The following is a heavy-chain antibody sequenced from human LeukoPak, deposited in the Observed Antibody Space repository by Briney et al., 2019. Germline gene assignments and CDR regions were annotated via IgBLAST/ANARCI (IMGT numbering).Heavy chain of an antibody. D-gene: IGHD5-24*01. CDR2: IYYSGST. CDR3: ARAVDGDAFDI. J-gene: IGHJ3*02. V-gene: IGHV4-59*01. CDR1: GGSISSYY. Sequence: SETVSLTCTVSGGSISSYYWSWIRQPPGKGLEWIGYIYYSGSTNYNPSLKSRVTISVDTSKNQFSLKLSSVTAADTAVYYCARAVDGDAFDIWGQGTMVTVSS.